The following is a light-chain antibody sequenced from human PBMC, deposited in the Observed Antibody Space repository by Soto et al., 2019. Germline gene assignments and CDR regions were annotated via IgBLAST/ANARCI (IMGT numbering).Light chain of an antibody. CDR2: GAS. Sequence: VLTQSPATLSLSPGERATLSCRASQSVTANYLAWYQQKRGHAPRLLIYGASSKDTGIPERFSGSGSGTDFTLTISRLEPEDFAVYYCHQYSSAPLTFGRGTKVEIK. J-gene: IGKJ3*01. V-gene: IGKV3-20*01. CDR1: QSVTANY. CDR3: HQYSSAPLT.